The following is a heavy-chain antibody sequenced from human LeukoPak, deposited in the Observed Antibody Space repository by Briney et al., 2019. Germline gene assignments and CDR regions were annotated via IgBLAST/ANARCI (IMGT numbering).Heavy chain of an antibody. CDR1: GYTFTGYY. CDR2: INPNSGGT. Sequence: GASVKVSCKASGYTFTGYYMHWVRQAPGQGLEWMGWINPNSGGTNYAQKFQGRVTMTRDTYISTAYMELSRLRSDDTAVYYCARGRVCSGGTCYSGRDYFDYWGQGTLVTVST. J-gene: IGHJ4*02. D-gene: IGHD2-15*01. V-gene: IGHV1-2*02. CDR3: ARGRVCSGGTCYSGRDYFDY.